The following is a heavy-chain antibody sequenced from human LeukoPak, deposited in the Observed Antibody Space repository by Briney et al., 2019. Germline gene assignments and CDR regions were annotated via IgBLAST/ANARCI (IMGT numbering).Heavy chain of an antibody. J-gene: IGHJ4*02. Sequence: PGGSLRLSCTASGFTFGDYAMSWFRQAPGKGLEWVGFIRSKAYGGTTEYAASVKGRFTISRDNSKNTLYLQMNSPRAEDTAAYYCAKDGNWARFENWGQGTLVTVSS. CDR2: IRSKAYGGTT. CDR1: GFTFGDYA. D-gene: IGHD7-27*01. V-gene: IGHV3-49*03. CDR3: AKDGNWARFEN.